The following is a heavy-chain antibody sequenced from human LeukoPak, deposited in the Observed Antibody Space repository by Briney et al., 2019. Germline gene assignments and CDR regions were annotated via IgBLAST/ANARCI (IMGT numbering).Heavy chain of an antibody. CDR1: AFTFSLYW. CDR3: VRDEIRDIPGIITIRYDY. CDR2: IKEDGTDK. J-gene: IGHJ4*02. Sequence: AGGSLRLSCSASAFTFSLYWMTWVRQAPGKGLEWVATIKEDGTDKYYVDSVRGRFTISGDNADNSLNLQMNSLTAEDTALYYCVRDEIRDIPGIITIRYDYWGQGTLVTVSS. V-gene: IGHV3-7*05. D-gene: IGHD3-10*01.